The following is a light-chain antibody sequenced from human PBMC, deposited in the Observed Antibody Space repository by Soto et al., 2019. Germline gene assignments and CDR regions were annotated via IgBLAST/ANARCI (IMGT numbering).Light chain of an antibody. J-gene: IGLJ1*01. Sequence: QSVLTQPASVSGSPGQSITIFCTGTSSDVGSYNLVSWYQQHPGKAPKLMICEVSRRPSGVANRFSGSKSGNTASLTISGLQTEDEADYYCCSYASSSTYVFGTGTKVTV. CDR2: EVS. V-gene: IGLV2-23*02. CDR1: SSDVGSYNL. CDR3: CSYASSSTYV.